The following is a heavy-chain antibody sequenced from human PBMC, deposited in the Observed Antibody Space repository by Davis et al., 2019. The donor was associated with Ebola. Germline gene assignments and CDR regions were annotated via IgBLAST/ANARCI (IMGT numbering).Heavy chain of an antibody. Sequence: PGGSLRLSCAASGFTFSNAWMTWVRQAPGKGLEWVANLKEDGSEKYYVDSVKGRFTISRDNAKNSLYLQMNSLRADDTAVYYCARVSRLGYCSGGSCYSYYFDYWGQGTLVTVSS. CDR1: GFTFSNAW. D-gene: IGHD2-15*01. CDR2: LKEDGSEK. J-gene: IGHJ4*02. CDR3: ARVSRLGYCSGGSCYSYYFDY. V-gene: IGHV3-7*01.